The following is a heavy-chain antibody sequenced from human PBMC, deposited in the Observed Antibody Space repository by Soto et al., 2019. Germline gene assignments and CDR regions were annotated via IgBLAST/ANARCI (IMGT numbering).Heavy chain of an antibody. Sequence: EVQLVESGGGLVKPGGSLRLSCAASGFTFTRFSMNWVRQAPGQGLEWVSSISSTTNYIYYGDSMKGRFTLSRDNAKNSLYLEMNSLRAEDTAVYYCARESEGLTSNFYYGGQGTLVTVSS. CDR1: GFTFTRFS. J-gene: IGHJ4*02. V-gene: IGHV3-21*06. CDR2: ISSTTNYI. CDR3: ARESEGLTSNFYY.